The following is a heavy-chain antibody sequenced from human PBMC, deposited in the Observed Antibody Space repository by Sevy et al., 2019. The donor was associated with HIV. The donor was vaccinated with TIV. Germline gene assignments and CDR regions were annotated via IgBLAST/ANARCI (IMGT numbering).Heavy chain of an antibody. V-gene: IGHV4-59*01. CDR3: ARDLRQWLGKYYYYYGMDV. CDR1: GGSISSYY. Sequence: SETLSLTCTVSGGSISSYYWSWIRQPPGKGLEWIGYIYYSGSTNYNPSLKSRVTISVDTSKNQFSLKLSSVTAAGTAVYYCARDLRQWLGKYYYYYGMDVWGQGTTVTVSS. CDR2: IYYSGST. D-gene: IGHD6-19*01. J-gene: IGHJ6*02.